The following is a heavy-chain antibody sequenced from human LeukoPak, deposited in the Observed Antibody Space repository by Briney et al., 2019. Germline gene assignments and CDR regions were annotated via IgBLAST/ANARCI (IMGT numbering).Heavy chain of an antibody. J-gene: IGHJ6*03. CDR2: IKSKTNGGPP. V-gene: IGHV3-15*01. Sequence: PGGSLRLSCAASGFTFNNAWMSWVRQAPGKGLEWVGHIKSKTNGGPPDYATPVKGRFTISRDDSKNTLYLQMNSLKTEDTAVYYCSTEASYYYYMDIWGKGTAVTISS. CDR3: STEASYYYYMDI. CDR1: GFTFNNAW.